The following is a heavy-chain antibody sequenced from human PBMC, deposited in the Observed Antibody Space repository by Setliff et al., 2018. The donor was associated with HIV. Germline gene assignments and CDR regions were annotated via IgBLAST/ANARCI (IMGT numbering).Heavy chain of an antibody. J-gene: IGHJ5*02. CDR3: AREDMSHWSGFLYESSWFDT. CDR2: IYHSGST. V-gene: IGHV4-38-2*02. Sequence: PSETLSLTCAVSGYSISSGFYWGWIRQPPGKGLEWIGSIYHSGSTYYSPSLKSRVTISVDTSKNQFSLKLSSVTAADTAVYFCAREDMSHWSGFLYESSWFDTWGRGILVTVSS. D-gene: IGHD3-3*01. CDR1: GYSISSGFY.